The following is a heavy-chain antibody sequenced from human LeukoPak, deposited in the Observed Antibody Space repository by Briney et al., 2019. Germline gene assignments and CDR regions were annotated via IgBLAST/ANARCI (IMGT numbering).Heavy chain of an antibody. Sequence: GXIYYSGSNNYNPSLKSRVTISVDTSKNQFSLKLSSVTAADTAVYYCARSTDYGSGSYSFSYWGQGTLVTVSS. V-gene: IGHV4-59*01. J-gene: IGHJ4*02. D-gene: IGHD3-10*01. CDR2: IYYSGSN. CDR3: ARSTDYGSGSYSFSY.